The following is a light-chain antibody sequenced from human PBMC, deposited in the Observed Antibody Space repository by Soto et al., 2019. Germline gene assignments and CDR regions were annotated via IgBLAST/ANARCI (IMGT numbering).Light chain of an antibody. CDR1: QSISSW. CDR3: QQYRGT. V-gene: IGKV1-5*03. J-gene: IGKJ1*01. Sequence: DIQMTQSPSTLSASVGDRVTITCRASQSISSWLAWYQQKPGKAPKLLIYKASSLESGVPSRFSGSGSGTEFTLTICSLQPDDFATYYCQQYRGTCGQGTKVEIK. CDR2: KAS.